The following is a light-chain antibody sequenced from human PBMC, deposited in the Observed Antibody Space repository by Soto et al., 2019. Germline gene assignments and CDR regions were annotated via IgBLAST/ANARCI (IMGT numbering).Light chain of an antibody. V-gene: IGKV1-5*03. CDR2: QAS. J-gene: IGKJ1*01. CDR3: QQYNAFPWT. CDR1: QTIGSW. Sequence: DIQMTQSPATLSASVGDRITITCRASQTIGSWLAWYQQKPGKAPKLLIYQASSLESEVPSRFSGSGSVTDFSLIISSLQPDDFATYYCQQYNAFPWTFGQGTKVEIK.